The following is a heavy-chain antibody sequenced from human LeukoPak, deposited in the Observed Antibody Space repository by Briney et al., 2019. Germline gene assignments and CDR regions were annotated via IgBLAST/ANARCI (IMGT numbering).Heavy chain of an antibody. J-gene: IGHJ3*02. D-gene: IGHD4-17*01. V-gene: IGHV3-23*01. CDR2: ISGSGGST. Sequence: GGSLRLSCTTSKFNFNSYGMTWVRQAPGKGLEWVSSISGSGGSTQYAASVQGRFTISRDNSKNTLYLQMNSLRAEDTAVYYCAKDPNGDYIGTFDIWGQGTMSPSLQ. CDR3: AKDPNGDYIGTFDI. CDR1: KFNFNSYG.